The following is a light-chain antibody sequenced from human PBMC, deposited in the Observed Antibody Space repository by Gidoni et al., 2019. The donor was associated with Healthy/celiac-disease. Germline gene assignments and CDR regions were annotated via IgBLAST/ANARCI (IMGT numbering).Light chain of an antibody. CDR3: QQYGSSLRWT. Sequence: EMLLRQSPATLSLSPGERATLSCRASQSVSSSYLAWYQQKPGQAPRLLIYGASSRATGIPDRFSGSGSGTDFTLTISRLEPEDFAVYYCQQYGSSLRWTFGQGTKVEIK. V-gene: IGKV3-20*01. J-gene: IGKJ1*01. CDR1: QSVSSSY. CDR2: GAS.